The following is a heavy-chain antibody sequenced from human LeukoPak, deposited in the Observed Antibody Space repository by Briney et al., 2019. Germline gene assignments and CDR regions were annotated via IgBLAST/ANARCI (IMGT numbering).Heavy chain of an antibody. CDR2: ISWNSGGI. J-gene: IGHJ4*02. CDR3: AKGGSSGYSLDY. Sequence: TGGSLRLSCAASGFTFDDYAMHWVRQAPGKGLEWVSGISWNSGGIGYADSVKGRFTIPRDNAKNSLYLQMNSLRAEDTALYYCAKGGSSGYSLDYWGQGTLVTVSS. V-gene: IGHV3-9*01. CDR1: GFTFDDYA. D-gene: IGHD3-22*01.